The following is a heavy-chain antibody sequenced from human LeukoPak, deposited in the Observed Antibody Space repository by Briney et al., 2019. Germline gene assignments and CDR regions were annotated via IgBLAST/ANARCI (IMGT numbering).Heavy chain of an antibody. J-gene: IGHJ4*02. V-gene: IGHV1-8*03. Sequence: GASVKVSCMASGYTFTSYGISWVRQAPGQGLEWMGWMNPNSGNTGYAQKFQGRVTITRNTSISTAYMELSSLRSEDTAVYYCARGQYITSLDYWGQGTLVTVSS. CDR3: ARGQYITSLDY. CDR2: MNPNSGNT. D-gene: IGHD6-6*01. CDR1: GYTFTSYG.